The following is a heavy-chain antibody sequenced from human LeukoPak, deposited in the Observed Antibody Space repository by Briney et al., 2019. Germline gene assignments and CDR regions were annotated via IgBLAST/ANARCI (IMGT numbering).Heavy chain of an antibody. CDR1: GGSISRNSYY. J-gene: IGHJ6*03. D-gene: IGHD3-3*01. Sequence: PSETLSLTCAVSGGSISRNSYYWGWIRQPPGKGLEWIGSIYYSGSTYYNPSLKSRVTISVDTSKNQFSLKLSSVTAADTAVYYCARDAAYYDFWSGYYTLPDVPYYMDVWGKGTTVTVSS. CDR2: IYYSGST. V-gene: IGHV4-39*02. CDR3: ARDAAYYDFWSGYYTLPDVPYYMDV.